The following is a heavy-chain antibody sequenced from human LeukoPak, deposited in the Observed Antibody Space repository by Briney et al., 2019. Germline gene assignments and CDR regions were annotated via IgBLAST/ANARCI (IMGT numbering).Heavy chain of an antibody. CDR2: ICAYNGNT. CDR1: GYTFSSYG. J-gene: IGHJ4*02. V-gene: IGHV1-18*01. D-gene: IGHD3-22*01. Sequence: GSVKVSCKASGYTFSSYGISWVRQAPGQGVEWMGWICAYNGNTNYAQKLQGRVTMTTDTSTSTAFMELRSLRSDDTAVYYCARDAKKYYYDSSGYYYWGQGTLVTVSS. CDR3: ARDAKKYYYDSSGYYY.